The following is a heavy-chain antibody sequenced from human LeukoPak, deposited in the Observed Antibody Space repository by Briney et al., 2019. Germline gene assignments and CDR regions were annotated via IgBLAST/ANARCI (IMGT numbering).Heavy chain of an antibody. V-gene: IGHV3-7*01. CDR1: GFTFSSYW. J-gene: IGHJ4*02. CDR2: IKQDGSEK. D-gene: IGHD3-10*01. Sequence: PGGSLRLSCAASGFTFSSYWMSWVRQAPGRGLEWVANIKQDGSEKYYVDSVKGRFTISRDNAKNSLYLQMNSLRAEDTAVYYCARDELVTMVQGVINYWGQGTLVTVSS. CDR3: ARDELVTMVQGVINY.